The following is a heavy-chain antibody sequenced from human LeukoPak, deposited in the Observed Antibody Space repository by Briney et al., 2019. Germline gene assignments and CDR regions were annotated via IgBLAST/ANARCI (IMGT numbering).Heavy chain of an antibody. V-gene: IGHV3-21*01. Sequence: GGSLRLFCAASGFTFSSYSMNWVRQPPGKGLEWASSISSSSSYIYYADSFKTRFTISTDNAKNSLYLQMNSLRAEDAAVYYCERAICSSTSCDEWDYYGMDVWGQGTTVTVSS. D-gene: IGHD2-2*01. CDR2: ISSSSSYI. J-gene: IGHJ6*02. CDR3: ERAICSSTSCDEWDYYGMDV. CDR1: GFTFSSYS.